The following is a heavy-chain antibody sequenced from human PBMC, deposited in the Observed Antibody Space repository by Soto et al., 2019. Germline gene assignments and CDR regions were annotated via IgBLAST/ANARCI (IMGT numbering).Heavy chain of an antibody. CDR2: ISAYNGNT. CDR3: ARDPPFWDRFGELSSDAFDI. V-gene: IGHV1-18*04. Sequence: QVPLVQSGAEVKKPGASVKVSCKASGYTFTSYGLSWVRQAPGQGLEWMGWISAYNGNTNYAQKLQGRVTMTTYTSTSTAYMELRSLRSYDTAVYYCARDPPFWDRFGELSSDAFDIWGQGTMVTVSS. CDR1: GYTFTSYG. D-gene: IGHD3-16*02. J-gene: IGHJ3*02.